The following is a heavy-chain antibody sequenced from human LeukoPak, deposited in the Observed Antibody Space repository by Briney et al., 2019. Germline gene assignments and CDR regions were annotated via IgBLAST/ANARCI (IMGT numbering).Heavy chain of an antibody. V-gene: IGHV4-39*02. CDR1: GGSISSSSYY. CDR3: ARETDYGDYWFDS. CDR2: IYYSGST. J-gene: IGHJ5*01. D-gene: IGHD4-17*01. Sequence: SETLSLTCTVSGGSISSSSYYWGWIRQPPGKGLEWIGSIYYSGSTYYNPSLKSRVTISIDPSKNQFSLKLTSVTAADSAVYYCARETDYGDYWFDSWGQGTLVTVSS.